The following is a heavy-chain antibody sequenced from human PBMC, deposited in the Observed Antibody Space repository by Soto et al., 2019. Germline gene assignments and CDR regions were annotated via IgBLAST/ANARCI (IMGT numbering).Heavy chain of an antibody. J-gene: IGHJ4*02. D-gene: IGHD4-4*01. Sequence: GGSLRLSCAASGFSFSNTWMNWVRQAPGKGLEWVATIKSGRDGGTADYAASVKDRFSISRDDSQNTVSLQMNSLRIEDTAVYYCATHSYYAYAYWGQGTLVTVSS. V-gene: IGHV3-15*07. CDR1: GFSFSNTW. CDR3: ATHSYYAYAY. CDR2: IKSGRDGGTA.